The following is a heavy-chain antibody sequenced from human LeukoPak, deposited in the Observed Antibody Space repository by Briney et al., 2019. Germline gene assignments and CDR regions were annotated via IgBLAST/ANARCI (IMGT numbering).Heavy chain of an antibody. CDR3: AKDYGGNSDY. CDR2: IKQGGSEI. J-gene: IGHJ4*02. D-gene: IGHD4-23*01. CDR1: GFTFSSNW. Sequence: GGSLRLSCAASGFTFSSNWMSWVRQAPGKGLEWVANIKQGGSEIYYVDSVKGRFTISRDNSKNSLYLQMNSLRAEDTAVYYCAKDYGGNSDYWGQGTLVTVSS. V-gene: IGHV3-7*01.